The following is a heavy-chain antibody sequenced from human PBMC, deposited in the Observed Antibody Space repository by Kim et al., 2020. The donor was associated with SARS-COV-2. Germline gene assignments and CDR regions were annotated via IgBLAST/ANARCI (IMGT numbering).Heavy chain of an antibody. CDR2: INSDGSST. V-gene: IGHV3-74*01. CDR1: GFTFSSYW. CDR3: ACGSGSYHYYYGMDV. Sequence: GGSLRLSCAASGFTFSSYWMHWVRQAPGKGLVWVSRINSDGSSTSYADSVKGRFTISRDNAKNTLYLQMNSLRAEDTAVYYCACGSGSYHYYYGMDVWGQGTTVTVSS. J-gene: IGHJ6*02. D-gene: IGHD3-10*01.